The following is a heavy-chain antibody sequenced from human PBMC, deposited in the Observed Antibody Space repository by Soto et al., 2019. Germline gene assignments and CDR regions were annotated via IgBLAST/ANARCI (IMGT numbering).Heavy chain of an antibody. CDR1: GGTFSSYA. Sequence: GASVKVSCKASGGTFSSYAISWVRQAPGQGLEWMGGIIPIFGTANYAQKFQGRVTITADESTSTAYMELSSLRSEDTAVYYCASGLWHYEYYYYYVMAVWGPGTTVTVSS. CDR2: IIPIFGTA. D-gene: IGHD1-7*01. J-gene: IGHJ6*02. CDR3: ASGLWHYEYYYYYVMAV. V-gene: IGHV1-69*13.